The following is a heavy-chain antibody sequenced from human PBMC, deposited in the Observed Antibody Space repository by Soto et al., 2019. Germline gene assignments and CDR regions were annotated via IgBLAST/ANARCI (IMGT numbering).Heavy chain of an antibody. CDR3: ARGDREDIAVVIGVRPGEYGVDV. CDR1: GFTFRSYA. Sequence: QVQLVESGGGVVQPGRSLRLSCAASGFTFRSYAMHWVRQAPGKGLECVAVIAYDGSNKFYRDYVRGRFTISRDKSENTLYLQINSLRYEDTAVYYCARGDREDIAVVIGVRPGEYGVDVWGQGTTVTVSS. V-gene: IGHV3-30-3*01. D-gene: IGHD2-15*01. CDR2: IAYDGSNK. J-gene: IGHJ6*02.